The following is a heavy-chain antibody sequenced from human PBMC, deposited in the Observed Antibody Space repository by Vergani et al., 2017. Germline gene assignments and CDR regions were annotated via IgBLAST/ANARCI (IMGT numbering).Heavy chain of an antibody. CDR1: GGSFSGYY. Sequence: QVQLQQWGAGLLKPSETLSLTCAVYGGSFSGYYWSWIRQPPGKGLEWIGEINHSGSTNYNPSLKSRVTISVDTSKTQCSLKLSSVTAADTAVYYWSRVVIGRGPYYYYGMDVGGQGTTVTVSS. V-gene: IGHV4-34*01. D-gene: IGHD6-6*01. J-gene: IGHJ6*02. CDR3: SRVVIGRGPYYYYGMDV. CDR2: INHSGST.